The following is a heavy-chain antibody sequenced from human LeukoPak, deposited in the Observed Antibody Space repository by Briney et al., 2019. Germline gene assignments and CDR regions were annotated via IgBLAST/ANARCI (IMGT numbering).Heavy chain of an antibody. D-gene: IGHD6-13*01. CDR2: ISAYNGIT. CDR3: ARDSGSDSSNWYGKWLAP. Sequence: ASVKVSCTASGYTFTSYYINWVRQAPGQGLEWMGWISAYNGITNYAQKLQDRGTMTTDTSTSTAYMELRSLTSDDTAVYYCARDSGSDSSNWYGKWLAPWGQGTLVTVSS. J-gene: IGHJ5*02. CDR1: GYTFTSYY. V-gene: IGHV1-18*01.